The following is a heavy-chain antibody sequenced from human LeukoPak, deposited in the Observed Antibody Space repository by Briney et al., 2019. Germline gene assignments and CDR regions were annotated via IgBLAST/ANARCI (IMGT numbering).Heavy chain of an antibody. D-gene: IGHD2-15*01. CDR2: INPNIGDT. J-gene: IGHJ4*02. V-gene: IGHV1-2*06. CDR3: ARDHPYWSGDSCYS. Sequence: ASVKVSCKASGYTFIGYYLHWVRQAPGQGLEWMGRINPNIGDTNYAQSFQGRVTMTRDTSISTAYMELSRLTSDDTAIYYCARDHPYWSGDSCYSWGQGTLVTVSS. CDR1: GYTFIGYY.